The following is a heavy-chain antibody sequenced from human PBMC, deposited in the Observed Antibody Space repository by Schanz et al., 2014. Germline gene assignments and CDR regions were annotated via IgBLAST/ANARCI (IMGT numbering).Heavy chain of an antibody. V-gene: IGHV3-23*04. Sequence: EVHLVESGGGLVQPGGSLRLSCAASGFNFITFAMSWVRQAPGKGPEWVSAIGGDASRTYYADSVKGRFPISRDNSKTTCFLKMNSWGADDPAVYYCARAPPLVRGIAGWFGPWGQGSLVTVSS. J-gene: IGHJ5*02. D-gene: IGHD3-10*01. CDR1: GFNFITFA. CDR3: ARAPPLVRGIAGWFGP. CDR2: IGGDASRT.